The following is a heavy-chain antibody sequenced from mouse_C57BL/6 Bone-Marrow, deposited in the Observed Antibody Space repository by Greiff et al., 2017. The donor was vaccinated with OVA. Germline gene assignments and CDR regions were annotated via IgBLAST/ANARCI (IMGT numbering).Heavy chain of an antibody. CDR1: GYTFTSYG. J-gene: IGHJ4*01. CDR2: IYPRSGNT. CDR3: ARVRLRRKGNAMDY. D-gene: IGHD2-2*01. V-gene: IGHV1-81*01. Sequence: VQLQQSGAELARPGASVKLSCKASGYTFTSYGISWVKQRTGQGLEWIGEIYPRSGNTYYNEKFKGKATLTADKSSSTAYMELRSLTSEDSAVYVCARVRLRRKGNAMDYWGQGTSVTVSA.